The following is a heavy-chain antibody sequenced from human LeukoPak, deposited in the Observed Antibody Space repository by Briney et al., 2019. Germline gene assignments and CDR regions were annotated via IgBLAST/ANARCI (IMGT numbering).Heavy chain of an antibody. CDR1: GGTFSSYA. D-gene: IGHD3-3*01. Sequence: ASVKVSCKASGGTFSSYAISWVRQAPGQGLEWMGGIIPIFGTANYAQKFQGRVTITADESTSTAYMELSSLRSEDTAVYYCARDLPYDFGHYNYYGMDVWGQGTTVTVSS. V-gene: IGHV1-69*13. CDR2: IIPIFGTA. CDR3: ARDLPYDFGHYNYYGMDV. J-gene: IGHJ6*02.